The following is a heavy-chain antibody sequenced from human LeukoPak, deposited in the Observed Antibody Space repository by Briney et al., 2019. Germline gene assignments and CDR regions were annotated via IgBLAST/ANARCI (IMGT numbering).Heavy chain of an antibody. CDR2: ISSSSSTI. CDR3: ARDAVGATSRRPIDY. V-gene: IGHV3-48*04. D-gene: IGHD1-26*01. Sequence: PGGSLRLSCAASGFTFSSYSMNWVRQAPGKGLEWVSYISSSSSTIYYADSVKGRFTISRDNAKNSLYLQMNSLRAEDTAVYYCARDAVGATSRRPIDYWGQGTLVTVSS. J-gene: IGHJ4*02. CDR1: GFTFSSYS.